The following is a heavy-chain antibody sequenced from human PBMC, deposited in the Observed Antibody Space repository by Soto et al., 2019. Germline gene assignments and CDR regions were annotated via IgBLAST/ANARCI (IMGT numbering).Heavy chain of an antibody. V-gene: IGHV1-3*01. CDR1: GYTFTSYA. J-gene: IGHJ6*02. CDR3: VRSSSWYPGGYYYGMDV. Sequence: ASVKVSCKASGYTFTSYAMHWVRQAPGQRLEWMGWINAGNGNTKYSQKFQGRVTITRDTSASTAYMELSSLRSEDTAVYYCVRSSSWYPGGYYYGMDVWGQGTTVTVSS. D-gene: IGHD6-13*01. CDR2: INAGNGNT.